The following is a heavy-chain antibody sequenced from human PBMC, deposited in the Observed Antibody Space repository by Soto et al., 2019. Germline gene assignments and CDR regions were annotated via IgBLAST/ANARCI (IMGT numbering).Heavy chain of an antibody. J-gene: IGHJ4*02. D-gene: IGHD6-6*01. CDR3: ERGGAARSASDY. CDR2: ISSSSSYI. Sequence: PVGSLRLSCAASGFTFSSYSMNWVRQAPGKGLEWVSSISSSSSYIYYADSVKGRFTISRDNAKNSLYLQMNSLRAEDTAVYYCERGGAARSASDYWGQGTLVTVSS. V-gene: IGHV3-21*01. CDR1: GFTFSSYS.